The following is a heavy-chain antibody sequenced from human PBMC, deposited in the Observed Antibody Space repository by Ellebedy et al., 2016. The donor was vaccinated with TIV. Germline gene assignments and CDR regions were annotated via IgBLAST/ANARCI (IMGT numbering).Heavy chain of an antibody. CDR1: GGSFSGYY. D-gene: IGHD6-19*01. Sequence: SETLSLTCAVYGGSFSGYYWSWIRQPPGKGLEWIGEITQSGRTNYNPSLKGRVTISVDTSKNQFSLRLSSVTAADTALYYCAEGRSGWYYFDYWGRGTPVTVS. V-gene: IGHV4-34*01. CDR2: ITQSGRT. J-gene: IGHJ4*02. CDR3: AEGRSGWYYFDY.